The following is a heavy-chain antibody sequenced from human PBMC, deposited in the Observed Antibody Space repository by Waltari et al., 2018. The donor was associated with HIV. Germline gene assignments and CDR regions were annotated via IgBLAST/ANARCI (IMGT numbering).Heavy chain of an antibody. D-gene: IGHD3-16*01. CDR2: INSSSSYI. J-gene: IGHJ6*02. Sequence: EVQLVESGGGLVKPGGSLRLSCAASGFTFSCYSLNWVRQAPGKGLEWVSSINSSSSYIYYADSVKCRFTISRDNAKNSLYLQMNSLRAEDTAVYYCARDFWGGYYYGMDGWGQGTTVTVSS. CDR1: GFTFSCYS. CDR3: ARDFWGGYYYGMDG. V-gene: IGHV3-21*01.